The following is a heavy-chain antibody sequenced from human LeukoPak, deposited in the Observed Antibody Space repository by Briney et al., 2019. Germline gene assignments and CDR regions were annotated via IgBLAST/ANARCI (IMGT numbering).Heavy chain of an antibody. V-gene: IGHV1-69*05. J-gene: IGHJ4*02. D-gene: IGHD3-16*01. CDR1: GGTFSSYA. Sequence: SLKVSCKASGGTFSSYAISWVRQAPGQGLEWMGRIIPIFGTANYAQKFQGRVTITTDESTSTAYMELSSLRSEDTAVYYCARDPLGDYVWGSYFDRGQGTLVTASS. CDR2: IIPIFGTA. CDR3: ARDPLGDYVWGSYFD.